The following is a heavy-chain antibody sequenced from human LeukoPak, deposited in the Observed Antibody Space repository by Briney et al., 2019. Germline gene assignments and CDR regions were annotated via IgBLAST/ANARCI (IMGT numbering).Heavy chain of an antibody. Sequence: GGSLRLSCAASGFTFSSYSMNWVRQAPGKGLEWVSYISSSSSTIYYATSEKSRFTTSRDNAKNSLFLQRNSLRAEDTAVYYCARTLLYYYDSIGLHPWGQGTLVTVSS. D-gene: IGHD3-22*01. CDR3: ARTLLYYYDSIGLHP. CDR2: ISSSSSTI. CDR1: GFTFSSYS. J-gene: IGHJ5*02. V-gene: IGHV3-48*01.